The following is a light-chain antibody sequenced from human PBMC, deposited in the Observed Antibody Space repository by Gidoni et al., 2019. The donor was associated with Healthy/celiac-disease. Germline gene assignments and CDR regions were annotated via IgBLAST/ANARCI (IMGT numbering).Light chain of an antibody. CDR3: AAWDDSRDVV. J-gene: IGLJ2*01. CDR2: SNN. Sequence: QSVLTQPPSASGTPGQRVTISCSGSSSNIGSNTVHWYQQLPGTAPKLLIYSNNQRPSGVPDRFSGSKSGTSASLAISGLQSEDEADYYCAAWDDSRDVVFGGGTKLTVL. V-gene: IGLV1-44*01. CDR1: SSNIGSNT.